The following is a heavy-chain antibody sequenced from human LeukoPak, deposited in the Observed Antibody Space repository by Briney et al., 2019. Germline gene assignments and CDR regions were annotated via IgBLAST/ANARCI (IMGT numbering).Heavy chain of an antibody. D-gene: IGHD1-7*01. Sequence: SETLSLTCTVSGGSISSYYWSWLRQPPGQGLEWIGYIYTSGSTYYNPSLKSRVTISVDTSNNQFSLKLSSVTAADTAVYYCARLGNYGYYYYYMDVWGKGTTVTVSS. J-gene: IGHJ6*03. CDR1: GGSISSYY. CDR2: IYTSGST. CDR3: ARLGNYGYYYYYMDV. V-gene: IGHV4-4*09.